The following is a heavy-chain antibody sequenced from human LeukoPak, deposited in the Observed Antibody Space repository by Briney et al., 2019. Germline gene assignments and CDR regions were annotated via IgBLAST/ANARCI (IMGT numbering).Heavy chain of an antibody. Sequence: ASVKVSCKASGYTFTGYYIHWVRQAPGQGLEWMGWINPNSGGTNYTQKFQGRVTLTRDTSISSAYMELNRLRSDDTAVYYCARDHSGTYYIDALDIWGQGTVVTVSS. D-gene: IGHD3-10*01. V-gene: IGHV1-2*02. CDR1: GYTFTGYY. J-gene: IGHJ3*02. CDR3: ARDHSGTYYIDALDI. CDR2: INPNSGGT.